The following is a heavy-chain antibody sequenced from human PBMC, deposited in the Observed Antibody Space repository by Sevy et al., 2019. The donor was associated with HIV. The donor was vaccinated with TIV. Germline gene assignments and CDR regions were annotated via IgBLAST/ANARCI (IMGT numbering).Heavy chain of an antibody. V-gene: IGHV3-30-3*02. Sequence: GGSPRPSCAASGFIFSTSPMHWVRQAPGKGLECVAILSYDDSDENYADSVKGRFTISRDNSKNTLYLQMNSLRTEDTAVYYCAKDDLGSIDYWGQGTLVTVSS. J-gene: IGHJ4*02. CDR1: GFIFSTSP. CDR2: LSYDDSDE. D-gene: IGHD3-10*01. CDR3: AKDDLGSIDY.